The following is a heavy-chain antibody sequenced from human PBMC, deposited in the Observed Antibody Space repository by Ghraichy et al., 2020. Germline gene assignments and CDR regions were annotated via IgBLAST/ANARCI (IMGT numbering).Heavy chain of an antibody. J-gene: IGHJ6*02. CDR1: GFTFSSYA. CDR2: ISGSGGST. CDR3: ANAYCSSTSCYYYYGMDV. Sequence: GGSLRLSCAASGFTFSSYAMSWVRQAPGKGLEWVSAISGSGGSTYYADSVKGRFTIARDNSKNPLYLQMNSLRAEDTAVYYCANAYCSSTSCYYYYGMDVWGQGTTVTVSS. V-gene: IGHV3-23*01. D-gene: IGHD2-2*01.